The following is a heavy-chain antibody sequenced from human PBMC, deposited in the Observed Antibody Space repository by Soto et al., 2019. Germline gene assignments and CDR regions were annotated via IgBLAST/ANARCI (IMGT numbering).Heavy chain of an antibody. CDR2: ISHDGNVN. D-gene: IGHD3-10*01. CDR3: AKDEYGESHLYYFIDL. CDR1: GFTFSSYA. Sequence: QVQLVESGGGVVQPGRSLRLSCEASGFTFSSYAMHWVRQAPGKGLEWVAVISHDGNVNYYSESVKGRFTMSRDNSKDTLYIQMDSLRTEDTAVYVCAKDEYGESHLYYFIDLWGKGTPVTVSS. V-gene: IGHV3-30*18. J-gene: IGHJ6*03.